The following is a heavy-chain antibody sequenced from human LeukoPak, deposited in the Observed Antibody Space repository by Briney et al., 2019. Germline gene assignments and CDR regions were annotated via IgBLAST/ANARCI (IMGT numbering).Heavy chain of an antibody. D-gene: IGHD3-10*01. V-gene: IGHV1-8*01. CDR3: ARDYYGSFNWFDP. J-gene: IGHJ5*02. Sequence: GASVKVSCKASGYTFTSYDINWVRQGTGQGLEWMGWMNPNSGNTGYAQKFQGRVTMTRNTSISTAYMELSSLRSEDTAVYYCARDYYGSFNWFDPWGQGTLVTVSS. CDR2: MNPNSGNT. CDR1: GYTFTSYD.